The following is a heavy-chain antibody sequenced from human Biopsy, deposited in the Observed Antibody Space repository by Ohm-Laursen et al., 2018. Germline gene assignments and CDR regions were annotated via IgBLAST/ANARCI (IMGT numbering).Heavy chain of an antibody. CDR1: GFTFNSHE. J-gene: IGHJ6*02. CDR2: ITGSSSTI. D-gene: IGHD2-21*01. V-gene: IGHV3-48*03. Sequence: GSLRLSCAASGFTFNSHEMNWARQAPGKGLEWISYITGSSSTIYYADSVKGRFTISRDNAKNSLYLQMNSLRAEDTAVYYCTRLAYYYYYGMDVWGQGTTVTVSS. CDR3: TRLAYYYYYGMDV.